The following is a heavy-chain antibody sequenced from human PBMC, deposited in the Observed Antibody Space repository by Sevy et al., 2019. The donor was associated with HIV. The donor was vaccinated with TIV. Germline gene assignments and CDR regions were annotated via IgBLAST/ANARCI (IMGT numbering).Heavy chain of an antibody. Sequence: SETLSLTCTVSGGSITTTDYYWSWIRQSPRKGLEWIGYIHYSGRTYYNPSLKSRVTMSVDTSRNQFSLRLNFVTATDTAVYYGASGGGGPGVMITFGGVKYAFDFWGQGRTVTVSS. V-gene: IGHV4-30-4*01. CDR3: ASGGGGPGVMITFGGVKYAFDF. CDR2: IHYSGRT. CDR1: GGSITTTDYY. D-gene: IGHD3-16*01. J-gene: IGHJ3*01.